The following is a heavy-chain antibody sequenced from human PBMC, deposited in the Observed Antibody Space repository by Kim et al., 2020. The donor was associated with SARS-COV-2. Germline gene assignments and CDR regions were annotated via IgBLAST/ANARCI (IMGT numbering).Heavy chain of an antibody. J-gene: IGHJ6*02. V-gene: IGHV4-34*01. CDR3: ARGKVRGYYYYYYGMDV. D-gene: IGHD3-10*01. Sequence: LKSRVTISVDTSKNQFSLKLSSVTAADTAVYYCARGKVRGYYYYYYGMDVWGQGTTVTVSS.